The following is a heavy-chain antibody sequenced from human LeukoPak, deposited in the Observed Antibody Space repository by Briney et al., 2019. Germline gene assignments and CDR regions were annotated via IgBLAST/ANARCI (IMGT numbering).Heavy chain of an antibody. CDR1: GFTFSSYA. CDR2: ISGSGGST. V-gene: IGHV3-23*01. J-gene: IGHJ4*02. Sequence: GGSLRLSCAASGFTFSSYAMSWVRQAPGKGLEWVSAISGSGGSTYYADSVKGRFTISRDNSKNTLYLQMNSLRAEDTAVYYCAEDKFLEWLFDYWGQGTLVTVSS. CDR3: AEDKFLEWLFDY. D-gene: IGHD3-3*01.